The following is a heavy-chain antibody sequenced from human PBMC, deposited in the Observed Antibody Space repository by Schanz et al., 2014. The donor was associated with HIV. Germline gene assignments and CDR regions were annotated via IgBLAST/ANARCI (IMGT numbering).Heavy chain of an antibody. CDR3: AKVGRIYSTTWIDY. Sequence: QVQLVETGGGVVQPGRSLRLSCAASGFIFRTHGMHWVRQAPGKGLEGVAVISYDGRNEYYGDSVKGRFTISRDNSKNTLYLQMNSLRREDTAVYYCAKVGRIYSTTWIDYWGQGTLVTVSS. CDR1: GFIFRTHG. V-gene: IGHV3-30*18. CDR2: ISYDGRNE. J-gene: IGHJ4*02. D-gene: IGHD2-2*01.